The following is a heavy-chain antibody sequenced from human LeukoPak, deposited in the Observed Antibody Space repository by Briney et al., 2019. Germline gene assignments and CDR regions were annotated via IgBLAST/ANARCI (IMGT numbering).Heavy chain of an antibody. CDR2: IYYSGST. D-gene: IGHD2-15*01. V-gene: IGHV4-30-4*01. Sequence: SETLSLTCTVSGASFNSGDYFWSWIRQPPGKGLEWIGYIYYSGSTYYNPSLKSRVTISVDTSKNQFSLKLTSVTAADTAVYYCARGGSPDIWGQGTMVTVSS. CDR3: ARGGSPDI. J-gene: IGHJ3*02. CDR1: GASFNSGDYF.